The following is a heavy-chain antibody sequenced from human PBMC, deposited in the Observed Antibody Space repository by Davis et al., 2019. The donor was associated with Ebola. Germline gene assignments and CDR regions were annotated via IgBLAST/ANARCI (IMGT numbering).Heavy chain of an antibody. D-gene: IGHD6-6*01. CDR2: ISYDGSNK. CDR1: GFTFDDYA. CDR3: ARRVAARPNWFDP. J-gene: IGHJ5*02. Sequence: GESLKISCAASGFTFDDYAMHWVRQAPGKGLEWVAVISYDGSNKYYADSVKGRFTISRDNSKNTLYLQMNSLRAEDTAVYYCARRVAARPNWFDPWGQGTLVTVSS. V-gene: IGHV3-30-3*01.